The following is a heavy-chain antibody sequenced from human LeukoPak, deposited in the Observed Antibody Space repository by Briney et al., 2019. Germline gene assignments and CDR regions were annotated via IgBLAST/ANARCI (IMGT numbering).Heavy chain of an antibody. J-gene: IGHJ4*02. CDR3: ARVSGKKIIGLRY. Sequence: GASVKVSCKASGGTFSSYAISWVRQAPGQGLEWMGWISAYNGYTHYAQKFQGRVTMTRDTSISTAYMELSRLRSDDTAVYYCARVSGKKIIGLRYWGQGTLVTVSS. V-gene: IGHV1-18*01. CDR2: ISAYNGYT. D-gene: IGHD6-25*01. CDR1: GGTFSSYA.